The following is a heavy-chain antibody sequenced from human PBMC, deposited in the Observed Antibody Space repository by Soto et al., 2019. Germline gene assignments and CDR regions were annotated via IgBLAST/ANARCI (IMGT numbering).Heavy chain of an antibody. CDR3: SSGGSSLNFDS. V-gene: IGHV3-74*01. D-gene: IGHD6-6*01. Sequence: EVQLVESGGGLVQPGGSLRLSCAASGFTFRSYWMQWVRQAPGKGLVWVSWMNSDGSSTSYADSVKGRFTISRDNAKNTLYLQMNGLRAEDTAVYYCSSGGSSLNFDSWGQGTLVTVSS. CDR1: GFTFRSYW. CDR2: MNSDGSST. J-gene: IGHJ4*02.